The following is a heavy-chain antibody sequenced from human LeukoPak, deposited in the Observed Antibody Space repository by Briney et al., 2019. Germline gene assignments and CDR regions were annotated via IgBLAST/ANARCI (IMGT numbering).Heavy chain of an antibody. CDR3: ARVYYYDSSGYFGY. CDR1: GFTFSSYA. CDR2: ISGSGGST. Sequence: PGESLRLSCAASGFTFSSYAMSWVRQAPGKGLEWVSAISGSGGSTYYADSVKGRFTISRDNSKNTLYLQMNSLRAEDTAVYYCARVYYYDSSGYFGYWGQGTLVTVSS. V-gene: IGHV3-23*01. J-gene: IGHJ4*02. D-gene: IGHD3-22*01.